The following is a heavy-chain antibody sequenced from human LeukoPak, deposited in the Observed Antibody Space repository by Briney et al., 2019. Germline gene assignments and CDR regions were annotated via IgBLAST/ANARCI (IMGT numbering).Heavy chain of an antibody. CDR1: GFTFSSYW. CDR3: ARDLDDILTGYHYYYYGMDV. V-gene: IGHV3-74*01. CDR2: INSDGSST. Sequence: PGGSLRLSCAASGFTFSSYWMHWVRRAPGKGLVWVSRINSDGSSTSYADSVKGRFTISRDNAKNTLYLQMNSLRAEDTAVYYCARDLDDILTGYHYYYYGMDVWGQGTTVTVSS. D-gene: IGHD3-9*01. J-gene: IGHJ6*02.